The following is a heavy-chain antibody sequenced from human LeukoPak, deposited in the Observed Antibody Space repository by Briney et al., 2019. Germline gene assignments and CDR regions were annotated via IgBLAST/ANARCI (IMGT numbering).Heavy chain of an antibody. V-gene: IGHV4-59*01. Sequence: SETLSLTCTVSGGSMSSYYWSWIRQPPGKGLEWIGYIYYSGSTNYNPSLKSRVTISVDTSKNQFSLKLSSVTAADTAVYYCARQYSSSSGYYYYYMDVWGKGTTVTVSS. CDR3: ARQYSSSSGYYYYYMDV. CDR2: IYYSGST. CDR1: GGSMSSYY. J-gene: IGHJ6*03. D-gene: IGHD6-6*01.